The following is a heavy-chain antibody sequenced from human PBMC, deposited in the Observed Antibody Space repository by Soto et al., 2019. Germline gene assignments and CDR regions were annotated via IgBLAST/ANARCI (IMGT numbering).Heavy chain of an antibody. CDR3: ARARYCSGGSCYSGRRYNWFDP. Sequence: GASVKVSCKASGYTFTSYDINWVRQATGQGLEWMAWMNPNSGNTGYAQKFQGRVTMTRNTSISTAYMELSNLRSEDTAVYYCARARYCSGGSCYSGRRYNWFDPWGQGTLVTVPS. CDR1: GYTFTSYD. D-gene: IGHD2-15*01. V-gene: IGHV1-8*01. CDR2: MNPNSGNT. J-gene: IGHJ5*02.